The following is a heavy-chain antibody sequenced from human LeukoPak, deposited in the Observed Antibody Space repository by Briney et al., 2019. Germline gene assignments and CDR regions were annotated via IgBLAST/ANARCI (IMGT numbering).Heavy chain of an antibody. V-gene: IGHV2-26*01. CDR1: GFSLSNARMG. CDR3: ARINYYDSSGYYYPLLFDY. J-gene: IGHJ4*02. Sequence: SGPVLVKPTEPLTLTCTVSGFSLSNARMGVSWIRQPPGKALEWLAHIFSNDEKSYSTSLKSRLTISKDTSKSQVVLTMTNMDPVDTATYYCARINYYDSSGYYYPLLFDYWGQGTLVTVSS. D-gene: IGHD3-22*01. CDR2: IFSNDEK.